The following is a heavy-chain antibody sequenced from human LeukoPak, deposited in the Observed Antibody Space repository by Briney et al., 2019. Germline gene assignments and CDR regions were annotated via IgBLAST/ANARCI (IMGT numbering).Heavy chain of an antibody. Sequence: GSLRLSCAASGFTFSSYAMSWVRQAPGKGLEWVSAISGSGGSTYYADSVKGRFTISRDNSKNTLYLQMNSLRAEDTAVYYCATQYSYGYHSDYWGQGTLVTVSS. D-gene: IGHD5-18*01. CDR2: ISGSGGST. V-gene: IGHV3-23*01. CDR1: GFTFSSYA. J-gene: IGHJ4*02. CDR3: ATQYSYGYHSDY.